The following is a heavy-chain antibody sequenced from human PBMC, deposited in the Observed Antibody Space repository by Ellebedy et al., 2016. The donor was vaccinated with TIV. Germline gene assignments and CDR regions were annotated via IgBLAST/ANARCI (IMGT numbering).Heavy chain of an antibody. CDR1: GGSISGSSYY. V-gene: IGHV4-39*07. Sequence: MPSETLSLTCTVSGGSISGSSYYCAWIRQPPGKGLEWIGSMHYRGTTYYNPSPKSRVTISVDTSKNQFSLNLSSVTAADTAVYYCARDDVVPAAKYYYYGLDVWGQGTTVTVSS. CDR2: MHYRGTT. J-gene: IGHJ6*02. D-gene: IGHD2-2*01. CDR3: ARDDVVPAAKYYYYGLDV.